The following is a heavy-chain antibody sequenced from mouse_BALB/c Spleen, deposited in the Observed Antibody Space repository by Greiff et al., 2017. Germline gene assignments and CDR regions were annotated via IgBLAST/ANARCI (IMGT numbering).Heavy chain of an antibody. CDR3: ARRGGYYGGYAMDY. Sequence: EVQLQQSGPELVKPGASVKMSCKASGYTFTSYVMHWVKQKPGQGLEWIGYINPYNDGTKYNEKFKGKATLTSDKSSSTAYMELSSLTSEDSAVYYCARRGGYYGGYAMDYWGQGTSVTVSS. J-gene: IGHJ4*01. CDR1: GYTFTSYV. CDR2: INPYNDGT. V-gene: IGHV1-14*01. D-gene: IGHD1-1*01.